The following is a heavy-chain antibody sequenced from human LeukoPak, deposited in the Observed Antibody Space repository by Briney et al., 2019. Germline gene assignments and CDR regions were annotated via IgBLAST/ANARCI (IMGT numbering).Heavy chain of an antibody. Sequence: PGGSLRLSCVASGFTFSNYGMHWVRQAPGKGLEWVAVISYDEGRIYHGDSVKGRFTVSRDNSKSTLYLQMKSLRAEDTAIYYCAKDQDYGGNSPLGSWGQGTLVTVSS. V-gene: IGHV3-30*18. CDR1: GFTFSNYG. CDR2: ISYDEGRI. J-gene: IGHJ5*02. D-gene: IGHD4-23*01. CDR3: AKDQDYGGNSPLGS.